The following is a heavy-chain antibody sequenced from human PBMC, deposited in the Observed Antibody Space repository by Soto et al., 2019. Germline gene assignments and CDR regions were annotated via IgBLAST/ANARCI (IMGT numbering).Heavy chain of an antibody. CDR2: IYYSGST. CDR3: ARLTGYCSSTSCLRRYYYGMDV. D-gene: IGHD2-2*01. V-gene: IGHV4-59*08. CDR1: GVSIRSYY. J-gene: IGHJ6*02. Sequence: SETLSLSCTVSGVSIRSYYWRWIRQPPGKGLEWIGYIYYSGSTNYNPSLKSRVTISVDTSKNQFSLKLSSVTAADTAVYYCARLTGYCSSTSCLRRYYYGMDVWGQGTTVT.